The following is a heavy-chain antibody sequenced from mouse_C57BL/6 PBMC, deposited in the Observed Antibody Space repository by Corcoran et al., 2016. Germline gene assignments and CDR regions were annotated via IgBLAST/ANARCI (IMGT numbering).Heavy chain of an antibody. Sequence: EVQLQQSGPELVKPGASVKISCKASGYTFTDYYMNWVKQSHGKSLEWIGDINPNNGGTIYNQKFKGKATLTVDKSSSTAYMELRSLTSEDTAVYYCARGEAYYSFAYWGQGTLVTVSA. J-gene: IGHJ3*01. V-gene: IGHV1-26*01. CDR3: ARGEAYYSFAY. D-gene: IGHD1-1*01. CDR1: GYTFTDYY. CDR2: INPNNGGT.